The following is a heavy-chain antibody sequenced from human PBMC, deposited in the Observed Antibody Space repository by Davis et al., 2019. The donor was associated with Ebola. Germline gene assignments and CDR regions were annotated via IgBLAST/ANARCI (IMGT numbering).Heavy chain of an antibody. CDR2: ISAYNGNT. CDR3: ARLAGRYYYYGMDV. CDR1: GYTFTSYG. J-gene: IGHJ6*02. Sequence: ASVKVSCKASGYTFTSYGISWVRQAPGQGLEWMGWISAYNGNTNYAQKLQGRVTMTTDTSTSTAYMELRSLRSDDTAVYYCARLAGRYYYYGMDVWGQGTTVTVSS. V-gene: IGHV1-18*01.